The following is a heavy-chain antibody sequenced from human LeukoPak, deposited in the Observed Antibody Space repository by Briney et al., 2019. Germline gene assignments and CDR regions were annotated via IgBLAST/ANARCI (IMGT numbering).Heavy chain of an antibody. Sequence: PGGSLRLPCAASGFTFSDYYMSWIRQAPGKGLEWVSYISSSSSYTNYADSVKGRFTISRDNAKNSLYLQMNSLRAEDTAVYYCARDLDGVSFDYWGQGTLVTVSS. J-gene: IGHJ4*02. CDR1: GFTFSDYY. V-gene: IGHV3-11*06. CDR2: ISSSSSYT. D-gene: IGHD1-1*01. CDR3: ARDLDGVSFDY.